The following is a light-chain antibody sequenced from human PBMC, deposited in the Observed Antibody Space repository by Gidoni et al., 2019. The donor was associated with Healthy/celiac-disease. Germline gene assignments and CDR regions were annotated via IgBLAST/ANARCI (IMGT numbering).Light chain of an antibody. V-gene: IGKV1-39*01. J-gene: IGKJ1*01. Sequence: DIQLTQSPSSLSASVGDIVTITCRASPSISSYLNWYQQKPGKAPKLLIYAASNLQSGVPSRFSGSGSGTDFTLNISSLQAEDFATYYCKQSYSTPWTFGQGTKVEIK. CDR2: AAS. CDR1: PSISSY. CDR3: KQSYSTPWT.